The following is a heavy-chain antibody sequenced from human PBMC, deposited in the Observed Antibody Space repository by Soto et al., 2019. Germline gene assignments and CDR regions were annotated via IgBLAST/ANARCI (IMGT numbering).Heavy chain of an antibody. CDR1: GYTFTSYA. CDR3: ASDLEGWPDY. CDR2: INAGNGNT. Sequence: QVQLVQSGAEVKKPGASVKVSCKASGYTFTSYAMHWVRQAPGQRLEWMGWINAGNGNTKYSRKFHGRVTITRDTAASTAYMELSSLRSEDTAVYYFASDLEGWPDYWGQGTLVTVSS. J-gene: IGHJ4*02. D-gene: IGHD2-15*01. V-gene: IGHV1-3*01.